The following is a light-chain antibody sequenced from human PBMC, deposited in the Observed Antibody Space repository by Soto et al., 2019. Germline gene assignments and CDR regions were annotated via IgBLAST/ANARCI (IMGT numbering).Light chain of an antibody. CDR3: KGPDTSPIT. V-gene: IGKV1-39*01. Sequence: DIQMTQSPSSLSASVGERLTITSRASQSISTYLNWYPQKPGKAPKLLIYGASSLQSGVPSRFSGSGSGTDFTLTISRLQPEDFATYFCKGPDTSPITFGKGKRLEIK. J-gene: IGKJ5*01. CDR1: QSISTY. CDR2: GAS.